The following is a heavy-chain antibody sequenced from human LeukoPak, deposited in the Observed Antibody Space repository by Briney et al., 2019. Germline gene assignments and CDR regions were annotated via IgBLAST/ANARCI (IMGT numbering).Heavy chain of an antibody. CDR1: GGSISSYY. CDR2: IYSSGST. J-gene: IGHJ3*02. V-gene: IGHV4-4*07. Sequence: PSETLSLTCTVSGGSISSYYWSWIRQPAGKGLEWIGRIYSSGSTNYNPSLNSRVTMSVDTSKNQFSLKLSSLTAADTAAYYCARTSPKNGAFNIWGQGTMVTVSS. CDR3: ARTSPKNGAFNI. D-gene: IGHD2-8*01.